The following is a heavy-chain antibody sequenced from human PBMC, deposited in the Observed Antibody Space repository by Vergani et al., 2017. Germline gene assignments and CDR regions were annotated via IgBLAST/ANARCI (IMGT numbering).Heavy chain of an antibody. CDR3: VRDQVTMLRGSDALDI. V-gene: IGHV3-49*03. Sequence: VLLVESGGGEVQPGRSLRLSCTASGFTFGYYAMDWFRQAPGQGLEWVGGIRSKAYGQATIYAASVKGRFTISRDDSKSIAYLQMNNLQTEDTAMYYCVRDQVTMLRGSDALDIWGQGTMVTVSS. D-gene: IGHD3-10*01. CDR1: GFTFGYYA. CDR2: IRSKAYGQAT. J-gene: IGHJ3*02.